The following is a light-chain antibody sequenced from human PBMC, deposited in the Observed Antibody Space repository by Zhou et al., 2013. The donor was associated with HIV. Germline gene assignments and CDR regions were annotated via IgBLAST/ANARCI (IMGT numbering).Light chain of an antibody. CDR2: DAS. Sequence: AIQLTQSPSSLSASVGDRVTITCRASQGISRHLAWYQQKPGKAPNLLIYDASTLQIGVPSRFSGSGSGTHFTLTISGLRPEDFATYYCQQYNRDPRTFGPGTRTGYQT. V-gene: IGKV1-13*02. J-gene: IGKJ2*01. CDR3: QQYNRDPRT. CDR1: QGISRH.